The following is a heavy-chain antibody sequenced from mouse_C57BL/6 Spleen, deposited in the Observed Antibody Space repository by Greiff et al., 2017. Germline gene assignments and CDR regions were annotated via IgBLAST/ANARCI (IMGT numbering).Heavy chain of an antibody. J-gene: IGHJ2*01. D-gene: IGHD1-1*01. CDR2: IRLKSDNYAT. CDR1: GFTFSNYW. V-gene: IGHV6-3*01. CDR3: TLSYYYGSSLDY. Sequence: EVMLVASGGGLVQPGGSMKLSCVASGFTFSNYWMNWVRQSPEKGLEWVAQIRLKSDNYATHYAESVKGRFTISRDDSKSSVYLQMNNLRAEDTGIYYCTLSYYYGSSLDYWGQGTTLTVSS.